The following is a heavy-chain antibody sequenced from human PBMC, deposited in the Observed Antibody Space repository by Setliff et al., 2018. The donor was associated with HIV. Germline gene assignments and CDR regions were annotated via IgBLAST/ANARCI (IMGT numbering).Heavy chain of an antibody. Sequence: ASVKVSCKASGGTFSSYAISWVRQAPGQGLEWMGGIIPILGIANYAQKFQGRVTITADKSTSTAYMELSSLRSEDTAVYYCANYHYDSSGLFPRDAFDIWGQGTMVTVSS. J-gene: IGHJ3*02. D-gene: IGHD3-22*01. CDR2: IIPILGIA. CDR1: GGTFSSYA. CDR3: ANYHYDSSGLFPRDAFDI. V-gene: IGHV1-69*10.